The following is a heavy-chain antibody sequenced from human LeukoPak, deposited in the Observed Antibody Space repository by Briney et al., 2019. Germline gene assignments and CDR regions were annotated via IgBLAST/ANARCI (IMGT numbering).Heavy chain of an antibody. Sequence: GGSLRLSCAASGFPFSTYAMSWVRQAPGKGLEWVSVISGSGGDTYYADSVKGRFTISGDNSKNTLYLQMNSLRADDTAIYYCARNQQLGGHSYYYYGMDVWGQGTTVTVSS. V-gene: IGHV3-23*01. CDR2: ISGSGGDT. CDR3: ARNQQLGGHSYYYYGMDV. D-gene: IGHD3-16*01. J-gene: IGHJ6*02. CDR1: GFPFSTYA.